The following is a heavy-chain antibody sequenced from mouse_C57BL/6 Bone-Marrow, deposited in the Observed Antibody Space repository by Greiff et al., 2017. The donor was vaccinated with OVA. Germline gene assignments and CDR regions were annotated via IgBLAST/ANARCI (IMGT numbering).Heavy chain of an antibody. D-gene: IGHD1-1*02. CDR3: ARGVGYFDY. CDR1: GYTFTSYW. J-gene: IGHJ2*01. Sequence: QVQLKESGAELVKPGASVKLSCKASGYTFTSYWMHWVKQRPGQGLEWIGMIHPNSGSTNYNEKFKSKATLTVDKSYSTAYMQLSSLTSEDSAVYYCARGVGYFDYWGQGTTLTVSS. V-gene: IGHV1-64*01. CDR2: IHPNSGST.